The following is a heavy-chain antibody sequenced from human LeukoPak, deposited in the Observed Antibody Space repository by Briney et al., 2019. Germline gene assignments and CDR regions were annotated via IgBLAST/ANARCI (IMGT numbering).Heavy chain of an antibody. J-gene: IGHJ4*02. Sequence: PGGSLRLSCSASVFTFSSYWMSWVRQAPGKGLERVSNIKPDGSVAYYVDSVKGRFTLSRDNARNSLYLQMNSLRAEDTAVYYCAPIYCSGGTCSYFDDWGQGTLVTVSS. CDR2: IKPDGSVA. D-gene: IGHD2-15*01. CDR1: VFTFSSYW. CDR3: APIYCSGGTCSYFDD. V-gene: IGHV3-7*01.